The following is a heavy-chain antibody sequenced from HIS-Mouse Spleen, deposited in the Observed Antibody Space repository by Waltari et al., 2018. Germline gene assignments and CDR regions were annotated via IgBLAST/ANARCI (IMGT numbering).Heavy chain of an antibody. CDR3: AREIPYSSSWYDWYFDL. J-gene: IGHJ2*01. Sequence: QLQLQESGPGLVKPSETLSLTCTVSGCSIRRRSYSWGWIRQPPGKGLEWIGSIYYSGSTYYNPSLKSRVTISVDTSKNQFSLKLSSVTAADTAVYYCAREIPYSSSWYDWYFDLWGRGTLVTVSS. CDR1: GCSIRRRSYS. V-gene: IGHV4-39*07. D-gene: IGHD6-13*01. CDR2: IYYSGST.